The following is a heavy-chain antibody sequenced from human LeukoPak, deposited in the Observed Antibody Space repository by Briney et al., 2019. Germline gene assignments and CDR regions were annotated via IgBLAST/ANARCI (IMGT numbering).Heavy chain of an antibody. J-gene: IGHJ4*02. D-gene: IGHD2-2*01. CDR1: GFTFSSYG. Sequence: GGSLRLSCAASGFTFSSYGVHWVRQAPGKGLEWVSAISGSGGSTYYADSVKGRFTISRDNSKNTLYLQMNSLRAEDTAVYYCAKVVVPAATFDYWGQGTLVTVSS. V-gene: IGHV3-23*01. CDR2: ISGSGGST. CDR3: AKVVVPAATFDY.